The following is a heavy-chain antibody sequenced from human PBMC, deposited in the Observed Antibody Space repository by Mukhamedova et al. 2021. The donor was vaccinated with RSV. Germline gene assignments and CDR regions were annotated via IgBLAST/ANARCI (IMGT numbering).Heavy chain of an antibody. CDR2: ISAYNGNT. D-gene: IGHD3-22*01. V-gene: IGHV1-18*01. CDR3: ARDLYYYSSSGYHPGGY. J-gene: IGHJ4*02. Sequence: SWVRQAPGQGLEWMGWISAYNGNTDYAQKLQGRVTMTTDTSTSTAYMELRILRSYDTAVYYCARDLYYYSSSGYHPGGYWGQGTL.